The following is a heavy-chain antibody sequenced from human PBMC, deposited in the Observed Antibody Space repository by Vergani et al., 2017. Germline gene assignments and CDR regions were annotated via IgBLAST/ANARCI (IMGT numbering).Heavy chain of an antibody. D-gene: IGHD6-19*01. Sequence: QVQLQESGPGLVKPSQTLSLTCTVSGASMSSVGYYWTWIRQPAGKRLEWIGSINYVGRTYYIPSLQSRATVFVDTSKNQFSLKLSSVTAADTAVYYCARGRSGWYVDYWGQGTLVTVSS. J-gene: IGHJ4*02. CDR2: INYVGRT. CDR1: GASMSSVGYY. CDR3: ARGRSGWYVDY. V-gene: IGHV4-61*02.